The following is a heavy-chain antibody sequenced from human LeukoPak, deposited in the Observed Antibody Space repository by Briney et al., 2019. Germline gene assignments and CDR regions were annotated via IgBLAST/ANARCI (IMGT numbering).Heavy chain of an antibody. Sequence: AGGSLRLSCAASGFTFSSYAMSWVRQAPGKGLEWVSVISGSGGSTYYADSVKGRFTISRDNAKNSLYLQMNSLRAEDTAVYYCARDSKGGSHYYYYMDVWGKGTTVTVSS. D-gene: IGHD3-16*01. CDR1: GFTFSSYA. CDR2: ISGSGGST. J-gene: IGHJ6*03. V-gene: IGHV3-23*01. CDR3: ARDSKGGSHYYYYMDV.